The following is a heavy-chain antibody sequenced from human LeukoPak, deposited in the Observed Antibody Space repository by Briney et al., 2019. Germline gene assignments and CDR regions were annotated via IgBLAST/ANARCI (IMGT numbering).Heavy chain of an antibody. J-gene: IGHJ4*02. CDR3: AAVGPILKAFDY. V-gene: IGHV1-58*01. CDR1: GFTFTSSA. CDR2: IVVGSGNT. Sequence: SVKVSCKASGFTFTSSAVQWVRQARGQRLEWIGWIVVGSGNTNYAQKFQERVTITRDISTSTAYMELSSLRSEDTAVYYCAAVGPILKAFDYWGQGTLVTVSS.